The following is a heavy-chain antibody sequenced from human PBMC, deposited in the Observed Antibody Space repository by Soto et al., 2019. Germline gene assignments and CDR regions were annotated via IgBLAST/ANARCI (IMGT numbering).Heavy chain of an antibody. CDR3: ARVREGLRFVEWPLFDD. Sequence: SVKVSCKASGGAFSSYTISWVRQAPGQGLEWMGRIIPILGIANYAQKFQGRVTITADKSTSTAYMELSSLRSEDTAVYYCARVREGLRFVEWPLFDDWGQGTLVTVSS. D-gene: IGHD3-3*01. V-gene: IGHV1-69*02. CDR1: GGAFSSYT. CDR2: IIPILGIA. J-gene: IGHJ4*02.